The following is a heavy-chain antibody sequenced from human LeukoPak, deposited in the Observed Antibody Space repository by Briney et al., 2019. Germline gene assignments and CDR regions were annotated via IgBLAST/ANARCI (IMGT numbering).Heavy chain of an antibody. CDR3: ARGLFLHSSSSFGDY. J-gene: IGHJ4*02. Sequence: GESLKISCKGSGYSFTSYDINWVRQATGQGLEWMGWMNPNSGNTGYAQKFQGRVTITRNTSISTAYMELSSLRSEDTAVYYCARGLFLHSSSSFGDYWGQGTLVTVSS. CDR1: GYSFTSYD. V-gene: IGHV1-8*03. D-gene: IGHD6-6*01. CDR2: MNPNSGNT.